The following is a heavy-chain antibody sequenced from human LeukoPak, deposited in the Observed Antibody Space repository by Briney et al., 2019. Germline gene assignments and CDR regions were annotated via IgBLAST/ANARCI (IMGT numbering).Heavy chain of an antibody. CDR2: INAGNGNT. V-gene: IGHV1-3*01. D-gene: IGHD3-22*01. J-gene: IGHJ4*02. Sequence: ASVKVSCKASGYTFTSYAMHWVRQAPGQRLEWMGWINAGNGNTKYSQKFQGRVTITRDTSASTAYMELSSLRSGDTAVYYCARDWTLTYYYDSSGPGGYWGQGTLVTVSS. CDR1: GYTFTSYA. CDR3: ARDWTLTYYYDSSGPGGY.